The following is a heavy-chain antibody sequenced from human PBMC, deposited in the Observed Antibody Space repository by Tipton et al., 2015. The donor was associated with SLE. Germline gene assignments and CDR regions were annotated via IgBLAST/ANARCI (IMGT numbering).Heavy chain of an antibody. CDR2: IHPVDSDT. CDR1: GYSFSTYW. D-gene: IGHD5-12*01. Sequence: QLVQSGAEVKKPGESLKISCKVSGYSFSTYWIAWVRQMPGKGLEWMGIIHPVDSDTRYSPSFQGQVTISADKSINTAYLHWSSLKASDTAMYYCARYMGETLAKNWFDPWGQGTLVTVSS. V-gene: IGHV5-51*03. CDR3: ARYMGETLAKNWFDP. J-gene: IGHJ5*02.